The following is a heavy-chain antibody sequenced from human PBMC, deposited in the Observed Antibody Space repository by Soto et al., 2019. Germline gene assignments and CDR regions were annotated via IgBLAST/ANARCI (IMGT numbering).Heavy chain of an antibody. J-gene: IGHJ6*02. D-gene: IGHD6-6*01. CDR1: GDSVSSNSAA. CDR2: TYYRSKWYN. Sequence: SQTLSLTCAISGDSVSSNSAAWNWIRQSPSRGLEWLGRTYYRSKWYNDYAVSVKSRITINPDTSKNQFSLQLNSVTPEDTAVYYCARDRRSSSFSREKGYYYGMDVWGQGTTVTSP. CDR3: ARDRRSSSFSREKGYYYGMDV. V-gene: IGHV6-1*01.